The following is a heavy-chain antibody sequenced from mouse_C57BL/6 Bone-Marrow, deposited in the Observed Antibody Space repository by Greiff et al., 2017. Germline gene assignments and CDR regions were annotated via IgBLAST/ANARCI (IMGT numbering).Heavy chain of an antibody. CDR1: GYTFTDYY. Sequence: VQLQQSGAELVRPGASVKLSCKASGYTFTDYYINWVKQRPGQGLEWIARIYPGSGNTYYNEKFKGKATLTAEKSSSTAYMQLSSLTSEDSAVYFCASTTVVAPYYYAMDYWGQGTSVTVSS. CDR2: IYPGSGNT. CDR3: ASTTVVAPYYYAMDY. V-gene: IGHV1-76*01. J-gene: IGHJ4*01. D-gene: IGHD1-1*01.